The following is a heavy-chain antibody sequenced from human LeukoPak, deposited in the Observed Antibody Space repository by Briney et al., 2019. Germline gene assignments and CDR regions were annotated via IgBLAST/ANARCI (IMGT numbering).Heavy chain of an antibody. Sequence: KPSETLSLTCTVSGGSISSYDWSWIRQAPGKGLEWIGYIYYSGSTNYNPPLKSRVTTSVDTSKNQFAQMLSSMTAADTVEYYGWRDRRRYSFAFDSWRQGTMLTVCS. CDR3: WRDRRRYSFAFDS. D-gene: IGHD5-18*01. CDR1: GGSISSYD. V-gene: IGHV4-59*01. CDR2: IYYSGST. J-gene: IGHJ3*02.